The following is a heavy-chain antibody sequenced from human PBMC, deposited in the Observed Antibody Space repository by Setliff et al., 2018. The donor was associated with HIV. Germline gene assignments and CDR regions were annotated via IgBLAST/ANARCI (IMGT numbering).Heavy chain of an antibody. CDR3: ARVRTYSDFYYPAPIPSYYFDF. J-gene: IGHJ4*02. CDR2: LTPHSGDT. V-gene: IGHV1-8*01. Sequence: GASVKVSCKASGYTFLNYDINWLRQAPGQGLEWMGRLTPHSGDTISADRFQGRLVMTTNTSTTTAFMELSSLRSDDTAIYYCARVRTYSDFYYPAPIPSYYFDFWGQGTLVTVSS. CDR1: GYTFLNYD. D-gene: IGHD1-26*01.